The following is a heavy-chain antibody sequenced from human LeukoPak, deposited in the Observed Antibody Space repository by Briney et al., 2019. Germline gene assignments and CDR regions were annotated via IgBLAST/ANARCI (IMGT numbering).Heavy chain of an antibody. CDR3: VRRYYEYNVYDRHFNF. CDR1: GFTFSRDW. D-gene: IGHD5/OR15-5a*01. Sequence: GGSLRLSCAASGFTFSRDWMHWVRQAPGKGLVWVSRISDGGSITTYAASVQRRFTISRDTAKSTVFLQINSLRVEDTAVYFCVRRYYEYNVYDRHFNFWGQGILVTVSS. CDR2: ISDGGSIT. V-gene: IGHV3-74*03. J-gene: IGHJ4*02.